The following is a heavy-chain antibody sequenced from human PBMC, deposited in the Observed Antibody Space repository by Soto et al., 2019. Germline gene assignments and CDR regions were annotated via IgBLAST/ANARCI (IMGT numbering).Heavy chain of an antibody. D-gene: IGHD3-22*01. Sequence: QITLKESGPTLVKPTQTLTLTCTFSGFSLTTNGVGVGWIRQPAGKALECLALIYWDNDKRYSPSLKSRLSVSKHTSRNQVVLTMTNMDPVDTGTYYCAHRLCDSSCYWDVGFFDYWGQGALVTVSS. V-gene: IGHV2-5*02. CDR1: GFSLTTNGVG. CDR2: IYWDNDK. CDR3: AHRLCDSSCYWDVGFFDY. J-gene: IGHJ4*02.